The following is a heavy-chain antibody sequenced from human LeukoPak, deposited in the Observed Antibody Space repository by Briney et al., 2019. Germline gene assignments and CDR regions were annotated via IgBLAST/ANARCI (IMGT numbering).Heavy chain of an antibody. CDR2: IYTSGST. CDR3: ARDRDHMVVTPEEASTYYYYYMDV. CDR1: GGSISSYY. V-gene: IGHV4-4*07. D-gene: IGHD4-23*01. J-gene: IGHJ6*03. Sequence: SETLSLTCTVSGGSISSYYWSWIRQPAGKGLEWIGRIYTSGSTNYNPSLKSRVTMSVDTSKNQFSLKLSSVTAADTAVYYCARDRDHMVVTPEEASTYYYYYMDVWGKGTTVTVSS.